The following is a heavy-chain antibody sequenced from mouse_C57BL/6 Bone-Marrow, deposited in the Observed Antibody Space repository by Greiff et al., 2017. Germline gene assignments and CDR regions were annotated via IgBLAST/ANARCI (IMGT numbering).Heavy chain of an antibody. D-gene: IGHD1-1*01. CDR3: TRTCYYDGRRGY. Sequence: VQLQQSGTVLARPGASVKMSCKTSGYTFTSYWMHWVKQRPGQGLEWIGAIYPGNSDTSYNQKFKGKAKLTAATSSSTASMELSSLTNEDSAVYESTRTCYYDGRRGYWGKGTTLTVSS. CDR2: IYPGNSDT. CDR1: GYTFTSYW. V-gene: IGHV1-5*01. J-gene: IGHJ2*01.